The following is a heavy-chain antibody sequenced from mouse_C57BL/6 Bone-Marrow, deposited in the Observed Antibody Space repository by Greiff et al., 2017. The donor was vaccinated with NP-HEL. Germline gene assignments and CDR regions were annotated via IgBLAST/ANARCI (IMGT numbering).Heavy chain of an antibody. CDR2: IYPGSGNT. Sequence: QVQLQQSGPELVKPGASVKISCKASGYSFTSYYIHWVKQRPGQGLEWIGWIYPGSGNTKYNEKFKGKATLTADTSSSTAYRQLSSLTSEDSAVYYCARDPRDGYAMDYWGQGTSVTVSS. CDR1: GYSFTSYY. CDR3: ARDPRDGYAMDY. J-gene: IGHJ4*01. V-gene: IGHV1-66*01.